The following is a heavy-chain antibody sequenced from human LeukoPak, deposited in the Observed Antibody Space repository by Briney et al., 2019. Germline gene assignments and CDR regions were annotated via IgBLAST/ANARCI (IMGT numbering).Heavy chain of an antibody. CDR3: AGRRDSYGRDPKPFDY. V-gene: IGHV1-69*05. D-gene: IGHD5-18*01. J-gene: IGHJ4*02. CDR1: GGTFSSYA. Sequence: SVKVSCKASGGTFSSYAISWVRQAPGQGLEWMGRIIPIFGTANSAQKFQGRVTITTDACTSTASMEMSSLRSEDTAVYYCAGRRDSYGRDPKPFDYWGQGTLVTVSS. CDR2: IIPIFGTA.